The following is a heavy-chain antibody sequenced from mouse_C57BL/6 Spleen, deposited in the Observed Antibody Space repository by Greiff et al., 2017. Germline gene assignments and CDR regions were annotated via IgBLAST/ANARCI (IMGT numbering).Heavy chain of an antibody. CDR1: GYAFRSSW. CDR3: EGAQATSMDY. CDR2: IYPGDGDT. J-gene: IGHJ4*01. D-gene: IGHD3-2*02. V-gene: IGHV1-82*01. Sequence: QVQLQQSGPELVKPGASVKISCKASGYAFRSSWLTWVQQRPGKGLAWIGRIYPGDGDTNYNGQFKVKATLTAVKSSRTAYMQLSSLTAEDSAVDVGEGAQATSMDYGGRGTAVTVSS.